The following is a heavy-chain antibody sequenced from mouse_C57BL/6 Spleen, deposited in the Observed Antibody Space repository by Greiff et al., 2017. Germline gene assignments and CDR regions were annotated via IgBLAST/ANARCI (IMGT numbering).Heavy chain of an antibody. CDR2: IDPSDSYT. CDR1: GYTFTSYW. CDR3: ARYNGRTFDY. V-gene: IGHV1-50*01. Sequence: QVQLQQPGAELVKPGASVKLSCKASGYTFTSYWMQWVKQRPGQGLEWIGEIDPSDSYTNYNQKFKGKATLTVDTSSSTAYMQLSSLTSEDSAVYYCARYNGRTFDYWGQGTTLTVSS. D-gene: IGHD1-1*02. J-gene: IGHJ2*01.